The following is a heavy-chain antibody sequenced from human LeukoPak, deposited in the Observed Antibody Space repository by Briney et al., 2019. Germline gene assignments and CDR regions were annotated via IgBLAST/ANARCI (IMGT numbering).Heavy chain of an antibody. Sequence: SETLSLTCTVSGANINPYYWSWLRQPAEKGLEWIGRVYASGTTKYNPSLNGRVTMSVDMSKNQFFLKLDSVTAADTAIYYCARDQGYNYGQTFYFDFWGQGTRVTVSS. V-gene: IGHV4-4*07. CDR2: VYASGTT. D-gene: IGHD5-18*01. CDR1: GANINPYY. CDR3: ARDQGYNYGQTFYFDF. J-gene: IGHJ4*02.